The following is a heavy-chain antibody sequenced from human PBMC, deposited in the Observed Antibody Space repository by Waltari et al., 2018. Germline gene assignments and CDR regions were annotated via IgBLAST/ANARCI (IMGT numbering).Heavy chain of an antibody. Sequence: EVQLVESGGGLVKPGGSLRLSCAASGFTFSSYSMNWVRQAPGKGLEWVSSISSSSSYIYYADSVKGRFTISRDNARNTLYLQMSSLTGDDTATYYCAMRAHTDSLPYFDFWGQGALVTVSS. V-gene: IGHV3-21*01. CDR3: AMRAHTDSLPYFDF. CDR2: ISSSSSYI. D-gene: IGHD2-15*01. CDR1: GFTFSSYS. J-gene: IGHJ4*02.